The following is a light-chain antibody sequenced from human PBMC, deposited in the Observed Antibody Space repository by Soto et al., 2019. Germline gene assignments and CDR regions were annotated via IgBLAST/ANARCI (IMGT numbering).Light chain of an antibody. Sequence: QSALTQPRSVSGSPGQSVTISCTGTSSGVGVYNYVSWYQQHPGKAPKLIIYDVTKRPSGVPDRFSGSKSANTASLIISGLQAADEAEYYCCCCSYADSSSFRVLFGGGTQLTVL. V-gene: IGLV2-11*01. CDR2: DVT. CDR1: SSGVGVYNY. CDR3: CSYADSSSFRVL. J-gene: IGLJ2*01.